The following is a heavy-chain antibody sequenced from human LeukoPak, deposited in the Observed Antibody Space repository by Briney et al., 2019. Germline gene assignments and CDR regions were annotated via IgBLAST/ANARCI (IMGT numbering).Heavy chain of an antibody. CDR2: ISSSGSTI. V-gene: IGHV3-11*01. CDR3: ARYSHDSSGYHFDY. J-gene: IGHJ4*02. Sequence: PGGSLRLSCAASGFTFSSYAMSWIRQAPGKGLEWLSYISSSGSTIYYADSVTGRFTISRDNAKNSLYLQMSSLRAEDTAVYYCARYSHDSSGYHFDYWGQGTLVTVSS. CDR1: GFTFSSYA. D-gene: IGHD3-22*01.